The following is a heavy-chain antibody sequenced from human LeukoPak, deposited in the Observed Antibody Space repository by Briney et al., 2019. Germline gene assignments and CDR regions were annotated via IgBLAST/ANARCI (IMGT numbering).Heavy chain of an antibody. J-gene: IGHJ4*02. CDR3: ARDPPFRTGWSQNFFDY. CDR1: GFTFDVYV. D-gene: IGHD6-19*01. Sequence: GSLRVSCTHPGFTFDVYVMHWVRQAPGNRLKSEALIPYDGGNIYYAVSVKGRFTISRDNSQITLYLQMNSLRAEDTAVYYCARDPPFRTGWSQNFFDYWGPGTLVTVSS. V-gene: IGHV3-30*01. CDR2: IPYDGGNI.